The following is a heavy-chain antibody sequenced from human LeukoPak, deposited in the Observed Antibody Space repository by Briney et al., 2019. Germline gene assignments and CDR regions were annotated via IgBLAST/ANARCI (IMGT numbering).Heavy chain of an antibody. Sequence: SSGTLSLTCAVSGGSITSTNLWNWVRQPPGKGLEWIGQIHHSGSTNYNPSLKSRVTISVDKSNNQFSLKLRSVTAADTAVYYCARDRSSSRGYFDYWGQGTLVTVSS. CDR3: ARDRSSSRGYFDY. CDR1: GGSITSTNL. D-gene: IGHD2-2*01. V-gene: IGHV4-4*02. J-gene: IGHJ4*02. CDR2: IHHSGST.